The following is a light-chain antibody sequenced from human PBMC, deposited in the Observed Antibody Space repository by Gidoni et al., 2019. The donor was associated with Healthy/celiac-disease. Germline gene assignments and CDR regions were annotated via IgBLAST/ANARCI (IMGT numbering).Light chain of an antibody. CDR2: GAS. J-gene: IGKJ4*01. CDR3: QQYNNWXXLT. V-gene: IGKV3-15*01. Sequence: EIVMTQSPATLSVSPGERATLSCRASQSVSSNLAWYQQKPGQAPRLLIYGASTRATGIPARFSGSGSGTEFTLTISSLQSEDFAVYYCQQYNNWXXLTFGGGTKVEXX. CDR1: QSVSSN.